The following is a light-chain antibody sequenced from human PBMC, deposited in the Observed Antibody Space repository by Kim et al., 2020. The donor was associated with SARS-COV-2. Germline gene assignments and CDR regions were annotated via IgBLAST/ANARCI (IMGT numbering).Light chain of an antibody. V-gene: IGKV3-20*01. J-gene: IGKJ4*01. CDR3: HQYGSSPLT. CDR2: GAS. CDR1: QTVSSTY. Sequence: PGERVALSCRASQTVSSTYLAWYQQKPGQAPRLLIYGASSRATGIPDRFSGSGSGTDFTLTISRLEPEDFAVYYCHQYGSSPLTFGGGTKV.